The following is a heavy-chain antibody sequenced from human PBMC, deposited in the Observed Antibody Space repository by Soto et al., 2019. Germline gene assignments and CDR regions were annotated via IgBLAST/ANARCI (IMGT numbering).Heavy chain of an antibody. CDR2: ISYDGSNK. CDR3: AKDPSGSIVVVPAAI. CDR1: GFTFSSYG. J-gene: IGHJ4*02. Sequence: GGSLRLSCAASGFTFSSYGMHWVRQAPGKGLEWVAVISYDGSNKYYADSVKGRFTISRDNSKNTLYLQMNSLRAEDTAVYYCAKDPSGSIVVVPAAIWGQGTLVTVSS. V-gene: IGHV3-30*18. D-gene: IGHD2-2*01.